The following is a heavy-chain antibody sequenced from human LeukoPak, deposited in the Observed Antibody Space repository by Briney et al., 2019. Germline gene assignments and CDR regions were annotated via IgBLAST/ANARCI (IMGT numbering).Heavy chain of an antibody. CDR3: ARGPWASGTQITSLDL. J-gene: IGHJ2*01. V-gene: IGHV3-33*01. Sequence: GGSLRLSCAASGFTFSTYGMHWVRQAPGKGLEWVALIWFDGSGQDYADSVKGRFTISRDNSENTLYLQMNSLRAEDTAVCYCARGPWASGTQITSLDLWGRGTLVTVSS. CDR2: IWFDGSGQ. CDR1: GFTFSTYG. D-gene: IGHD3-10*01.